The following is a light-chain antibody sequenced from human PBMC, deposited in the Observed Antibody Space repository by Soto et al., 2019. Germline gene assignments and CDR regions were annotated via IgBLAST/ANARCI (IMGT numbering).Light chain of an antibody. CDR2: DAS. CDR1: QSISNW. CDR3: QSYINYST. V-gene: IGKV1-5*01. J-gene: IGKJ1*01. Sequence: PVTLSPSTVSASLGDRVTITCRTSQSISNWLAWYQQKRGKAPSLLIYDASTLARGVPSRFSGSGSGTEYILTITNLQPEDVATYYCQSYINYSTFGQGTEVHI.